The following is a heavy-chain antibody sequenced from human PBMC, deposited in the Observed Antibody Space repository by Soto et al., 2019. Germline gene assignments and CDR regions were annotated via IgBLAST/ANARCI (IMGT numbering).Heavy chain of an antibody. Sequence: SETLSLTCTVSGGSMRSGSYYWSWIRQHPGKGLEWIGYIYYSGSAYYNPSLQSRVTISVDTSMNQFSLMLNSVTAADTAVYYCARIDHSPRAKWSLSYYFDSWGQGTLVTVYS. D-gene: IGHD3-3*01. CDR1: GGSMRSGSYY. V-gene: IGHV4-31*03. J-gene: IGHJ4*02. CDR2: IYYSGSA. CDR3: ARIDHSPRAKWSLSYYFDS.